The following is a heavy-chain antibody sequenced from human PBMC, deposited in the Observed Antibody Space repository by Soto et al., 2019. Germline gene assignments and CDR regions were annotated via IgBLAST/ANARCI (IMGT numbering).Heavy chain of an antibody. CDR3: ARGLGSSGWYSPWDAFDI. CDR2: IKQDGNEK. J-gene: IGHJ3*02. CDR1: GFTFSDYW. D-gene: IGHD6-19*01. V-gene: IGHV3-7*01. Sequence: EVQLVESGGGLVQPGGSLRLSCAVSGFTFSDYWMSWVRQAPGKGLEWVANIKQDGNEKYYVDSVKGRFTISRDNXRXSXXRQMNRLRAEDTAVYYCARGLGSSGWYSPWDAFDIWGQGTMVTVSS.